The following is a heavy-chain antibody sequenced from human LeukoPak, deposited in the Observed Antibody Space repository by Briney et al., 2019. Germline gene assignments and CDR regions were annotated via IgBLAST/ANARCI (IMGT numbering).Heavy chain of an antibody. Sequence: GGSLRLSCAGSGFTLGSYAMSWVRQAPGKGLEWVSAISGNGYNTYYADSVKGRFTISSESSGNTLYLQMHNLRAEDTAVYYCAKGVRLWFAFYCDYWGQGTLVTVSS. V-gene: IGHV3-23*01. D-gene: IGHD3-10*01. J-gene: IGHJ4*02. CDR3: AKGVRLWFAFYCDY. CDR2: ISGNGYNT. CDR1: GFTLGSYA.